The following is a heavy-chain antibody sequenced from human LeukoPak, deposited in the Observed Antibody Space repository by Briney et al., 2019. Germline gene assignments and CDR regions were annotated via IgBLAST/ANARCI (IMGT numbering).Heavy chain of an antibody. CDR2: IYTSGST. D-gene: IGHD1-26*01. CDR3: ARGPGGSYYGDY. J-gene: IGHJ4*02. CDR1: GGSISSGSYY. V-gene: IGHV4-61*02. Sequence: PSQTLSLTCTVSGGSISSGSYYWSWIRQPAGKGLEWIGRIYTSGSTNYNPSLKSRVTISVDTSKNQFSLKLSSVTAADTAVYYCARGPGGSYYGDYWGQGTLVTVSS.